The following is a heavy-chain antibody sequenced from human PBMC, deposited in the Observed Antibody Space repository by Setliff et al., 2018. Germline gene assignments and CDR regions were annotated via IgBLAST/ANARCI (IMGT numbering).Heavy chain of an antibody. V-gene: IGHV4-59*02. CDR1: GVSVSGYF. D-gene: IGHD1-1*01. J-gene: IGHJ4*02. CDR3: ARDGAGHTESWKGHFGY. Sequence: SETLSLTCSVSGVSVSGYFWSWIRQPPGKPLEWIGYIPYSGSTNYNPSLKTRVSISEDTSRNQISLRLLSVSAADTAVYFCARDGAGHTESWKGHFGYWGQGTEVTV. CDR2: IPYSGST.